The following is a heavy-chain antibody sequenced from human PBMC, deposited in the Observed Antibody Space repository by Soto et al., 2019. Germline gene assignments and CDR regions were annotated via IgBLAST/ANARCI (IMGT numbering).Heavy chain of an antibody. V-gene: IGHV3-30*18. Sequence: QVQLVESGGGVVQPGRSLRLSCAASGFTFSSYGMHWVRQAPGKGLEWVAVISYDGSNKYYADSVKGRFTISRDNSKNTLYLQMNSLRAEDTAVYYYAKVFGRQWLVRWGDYYYGMDAWGQGTTVTVSS. CDR2: ISYDGSNK. CDR3: AKVFGRQWLVRWGDYYYGMDA. CDR1: GFTFSSYG. J-gene: IGHJ6*02. D-gene: IGHD6-19*01.